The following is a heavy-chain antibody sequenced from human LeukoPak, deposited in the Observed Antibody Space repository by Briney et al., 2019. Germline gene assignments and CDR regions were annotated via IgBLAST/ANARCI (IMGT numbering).Heavy chain of an antibody. V-gene: IGHV1-69*06. D-gene: IGHD3-10*01. Sequence: SVKVSCKASGGTFSSYAISWVRQAPGQGLEWMGGIIPIFGTANYAQKFQGRVTITADKSTSTAYMELSSLRSEDTAVYYCARGHITMVRGVIPSYWGQGTLVTVSS. CDR3: ARGHITMVRGVIPSY. CDR2: IIPIFGTA. J-gene: IGHJ4*02. CDR1: GGTFSSYA.